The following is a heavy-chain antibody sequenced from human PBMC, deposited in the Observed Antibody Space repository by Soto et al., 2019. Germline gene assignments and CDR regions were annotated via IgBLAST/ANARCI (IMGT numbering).Heavy chain of an antibody. V-gene: IGHV4-4*02. CDR1: GGSISSSNL. Sequence: SETLSLTCAVSGGSISSSNLWSWVRQPPGKGLEWIGEMYHRGRTNYNPSRKSRVNISLDKSKNQYSLKLSSVTAADTAVYYYARDGGRNFWSGYYSPYYSYGMDVWGQETTVTVSS. CDR2: MYHRGRT. CDR3: ARDGGRNFWSGYYSPYYSYGMDV. D-gene: IGHD3-3*01. J-gene: IGHJ6*02.